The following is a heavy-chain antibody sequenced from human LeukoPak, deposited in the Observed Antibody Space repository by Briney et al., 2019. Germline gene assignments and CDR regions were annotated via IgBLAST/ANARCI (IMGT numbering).Heavy chain of an antibody. Sequence: GGSLRLSWAASGFTVSSNYMSWVRQAPGKGLEWVSVIYSGGSTYYADSVKGRFTISRDNSKNTLYLQMNSLRAEDTAVYYCASTPHYDSSGYYKDYWGQGTLVTVSS. V-gene: IGHV3-53*01. CDR1: GFTVSSNY. J-gene: IGHJ4*02. CDR3: ASTPHYDSSGYYKDY. D-gene: IGHD3-22*01. CDR2: IYSGGST.